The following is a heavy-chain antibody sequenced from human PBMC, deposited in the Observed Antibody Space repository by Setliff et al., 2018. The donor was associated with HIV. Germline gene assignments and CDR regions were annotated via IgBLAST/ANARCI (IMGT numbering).Heavy chain of an antibody. Sequence: GGSLRLSCAASGFTFSSYGMHWVRQAPGKGLEWVAFIRYDGSNKYYADSVKGRFTISRDNSKNTLYLQMNSLRAEDTAVYYCANRIRYYYDYTDYDGDAFDVWGQGTMVTVSS. V-gene: IGHV3-30*02. J-gene: IGHJ3*01. CDR3: ANRIRYYYDYTDYDGDAFDV. CDR1: GFTFSSYG. D-gene: IGHD3-22*01. CDR2: IRYDGSNK.